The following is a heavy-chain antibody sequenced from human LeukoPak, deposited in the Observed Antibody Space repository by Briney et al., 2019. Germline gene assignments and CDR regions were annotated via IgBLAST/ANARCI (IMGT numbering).Heavy chain of an antibody. V-gene: IGHV3-7*01. CDR3: ARLPVEMTTINFDY. CDR2: IKQDGSEK. D-gene: IGHD5-24*01. Sequence: GGSLRLSCAASGFTFSNYWMTWVRQAPGKGLELVANIKQDGSEKYYVDSVKGRFTISRDNAKNSLYLQMNSLRAEDTAVYYCARLPVEMTTINFDYWGQGTLVTVSS. J-gene: IGHJ4*02. CDR1: GFTFSNYW.